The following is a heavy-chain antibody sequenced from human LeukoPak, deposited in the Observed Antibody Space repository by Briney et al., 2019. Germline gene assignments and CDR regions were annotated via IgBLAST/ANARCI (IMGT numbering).Heavy chain of an antibody. CDR1: GGSISSYY. CDR2: IYTSGST. D-gene: IGHD2-21*02. V-gene: IGHV4-4*07. J-gene: IGHJ6*03. Sequence: SETLSLTCTVSGGSISSYYWSWIRQPAGKGLEWIGRIYTSGSTNYNPSLKSRVTMSVDTSKNQFSLKLSSVTAADTAVYYCARGYDCGGDCFPYYYYYYMDVWGKGTTVTISS. CDR3: ARGYDCGGDCFPYYYYYYMDV.